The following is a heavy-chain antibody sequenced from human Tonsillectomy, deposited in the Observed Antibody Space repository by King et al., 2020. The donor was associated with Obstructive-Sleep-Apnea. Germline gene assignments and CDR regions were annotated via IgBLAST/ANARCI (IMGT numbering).Heavy chain of an antibody. V-gene: IGHV3-23*04. D-gene: IGHD3-10*01. Sequence: QLVQSGGGLVQPGGSLRLSCAASGFTFSSYAMSWVRQAPGKGLEGVSVISGSGGDTYYAASVKGRFTISRDNSKSTLYLQMNSLRAEDTAVYYCASHRGGLLCPFDYWGQGTLVTVSS. CDR2: ISGSGGDT. CDR1: GFTFSSYA. CDR3: ASHRGGLLCPFDY. J-gene: IGHJ4*02.